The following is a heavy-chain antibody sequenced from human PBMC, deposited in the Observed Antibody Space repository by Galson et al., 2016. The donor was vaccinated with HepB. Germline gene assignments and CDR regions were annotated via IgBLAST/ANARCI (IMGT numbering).Heavy chain of an antibody. CDR2: TYYRSKWYN. CDR1: GDSVSSYSGA. V-gene: IGHV6-1*01. Sequence: CAISGDSVSSYSGAWDWIRQSPSRGLEWLGRTYYRSKWYNDYAGSVKGRITIEADTSKNLFSLQLTYVTVADTAVYSCARDRGSGRHFFDSLGQGTLVSVSS. CDR3: ARDRGSGRHFFDS. J-gene: IGHJ4*02. D-gene: IGHD3-10*01.